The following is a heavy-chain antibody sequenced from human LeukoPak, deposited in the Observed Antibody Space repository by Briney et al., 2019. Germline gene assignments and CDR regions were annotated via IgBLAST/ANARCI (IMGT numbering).Heavy chain of an antibody. D-gene: IGHD2-2*01. CDR1: GFTFSNYW. CDR2: ICGSAGTT. V-gene: IGHV3-23*01. Sequence: PGGSLRLSCAASGFTSGFTFSNYWMSWVRQAPGKGLEWVSTICGSAGTTHYADSVKGRFTISRDISKNTLYLQMNSLRAEDTAVYYCAKQYSTTCYGGNDFWGQGTLVTVSS. J-gene: IGHJ4*02. CDR3: AKQYSTTCYGGNDF.